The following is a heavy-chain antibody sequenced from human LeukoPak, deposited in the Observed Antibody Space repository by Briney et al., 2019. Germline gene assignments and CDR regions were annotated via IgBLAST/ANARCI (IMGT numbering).Heavy chain of an antibody. CDR2: TYYMSRWIN. D-gene: IGHD3-22*01. J-gene: IGHJ4*02. CDR1: GDSVSSSNAA. Sequence: SQTLSLTCAISGDSVSSSNAAWGGIRQSPSRGLEWLGRTYYMSRWINDHAISVKSRISINPDTSKNQFSLKLSSVTAADTAVYYCARVGPYYYDSSGYYYPLDYWGQGTLVTVSS. CDR3: ARVGPYYYDSSGYYYPLDY. V-gene: IGHV6-1*01.